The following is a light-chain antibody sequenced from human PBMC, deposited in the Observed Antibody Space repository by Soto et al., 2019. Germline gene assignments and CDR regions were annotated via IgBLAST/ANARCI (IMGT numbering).Light chain of an antibody. Sequence: EIVMTQCPATLSVSPGERATLSCRASQSVSSNLAWYQQKPGQAPRLLIYGASTRATGIPARFSGSGSGTEFTLTISSLQSEDFAVYYCQQYNNWQPFRQGTKVDIK. J-gene: IGKJ1*01. CDR3: QQYNNWQP. CDR2: GAS. V-gene: IGKV3-15*01. CDR1: QSVSSN.